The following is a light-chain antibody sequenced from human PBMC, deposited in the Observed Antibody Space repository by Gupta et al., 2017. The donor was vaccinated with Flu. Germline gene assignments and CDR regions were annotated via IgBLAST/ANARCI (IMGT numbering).Light chain of an antibody. CDR2: GAS. CDR3: QQYGSSPYT. J-gene: IGKJ2*01. CDR1: QSVSSTY. Sequence: GTLSLSPGDRASLSCRASQSVSSTYLAWYQQRPGQAPRLLIYGASSRATGIPDRFSGSGSGTDFTLTISRLEPEDCAVYYCQQYGSSPYTFGQGTKLEI. V-gene: IGKV3-20*01.